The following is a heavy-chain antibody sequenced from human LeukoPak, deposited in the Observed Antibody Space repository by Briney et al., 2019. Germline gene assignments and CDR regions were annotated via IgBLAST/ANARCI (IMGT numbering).Heavy chain of an antibody. D-gene: IGHD6-19*01. CDR1: GFTFNNYA. V-gene: IGHV3-23*01. Sequence: GGSLRLSCAASGFTFNNYAMSWVRQAPGKGREWVSGISGSGASTYYADSVKGRFTISRDNSKNTLYLQMNSLRAEDTAVYYCANKGVPIGSGWYAYWGQGTLVTVSS. CDR3: ANKGVPIGSGWYAY. J-gene: IGHJ4*02. CDR2: ISGSGAST.